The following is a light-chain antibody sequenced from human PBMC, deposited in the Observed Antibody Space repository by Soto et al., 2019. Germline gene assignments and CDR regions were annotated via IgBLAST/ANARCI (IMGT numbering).Light chain of an antibody. CDR1: SSDVGGYNY. V-gene: IGLV2-14*01. J-gene: IGLJ1*01. CDR3: SSYTSSSLFV. Sequence: QSVLTQPASVSGSPGQSITISCTGTSSDVGGYNYVSWYQQHPGKAPKLMIYDVSNRPSGVSNRFSGSKSGNTASLTISGLQAEYEADYYCSSYTSSSLFVLGTGTRVTVL. CDR2: DVS.